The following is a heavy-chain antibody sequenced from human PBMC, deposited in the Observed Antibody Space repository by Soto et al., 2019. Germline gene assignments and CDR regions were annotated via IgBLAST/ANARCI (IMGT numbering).Heavy chain of an antibody. CDR2: THYSGST. CDR3: ARAPNVGEYYDGMDV. V-gene: IGHV4-59*08. J-gene: IGHJ6*02. CDR1: GGSISSYF. D-gene: IGHD3-10*01. Sequence: QVQLQESGPGLVKPSETLSLTCTVSGGSISSYFWSWIRQPPGKGLEWIGYTHYSGSTNYSPSLKXRXTXXVDTSKNHLSLKLSSVTAADTAVYYCARAPNVGEYYDGMDVWGQGTTVTVSS.